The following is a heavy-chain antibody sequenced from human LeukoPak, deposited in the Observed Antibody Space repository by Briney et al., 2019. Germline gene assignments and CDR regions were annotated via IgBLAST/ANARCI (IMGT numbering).Heavy chain of an antibody. J-gene: IGHJ4*02. V-gene: IGHV1-69*13. CDR3: ARLFDVVVPAALHEDY. CDR2: IIPIFGTA. CDR1: GGIFSSYA. D-gene: IGHD2-2*01. Sequence: GASVKVSCKASGGIFSSYAISWVRQAPGQGLEWMGGIIPIFGTANYAQKFQGRVTITADESTSTAYMELSSLRSEDTAVYYCARLFDVVVPAALHEDYWGQGTLVTVSS.